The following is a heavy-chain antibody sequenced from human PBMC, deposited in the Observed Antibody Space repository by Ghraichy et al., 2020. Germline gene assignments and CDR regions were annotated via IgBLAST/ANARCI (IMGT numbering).Heavy chain of an antibody. CDR2: IAYAGSI. CDR3: ARIMISQRYPNRLDP. D-gene: IGHD3/OR15-3a*01. J-gene: IGHJ5*02. Sequence: SETLSLTCAVSGGSIRSYDWSWIRQPPGKGLEWIGSIAYAGSINYNHFLKSRALISMDTSKNHLSLSLRSVTAADTAVYFCARIMISQRYPNRLDPWGQGTLVNVSS. CDR1: GGSIRSYD. V-gene: IGHV4-59*01.